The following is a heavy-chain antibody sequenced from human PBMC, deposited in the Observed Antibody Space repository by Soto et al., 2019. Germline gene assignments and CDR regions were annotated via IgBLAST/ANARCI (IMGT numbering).Heavy chain of an antibody. CDR2: IYYSGST. CDR1: GGSISSGDYY. Sequence: SETLSLTCTVSGGSISSGDYYWSWIRQPPGKGLEWIGYIYYSGSTYYNPSLKSRVTISVDTSKNQFSLKLSSVTAADTAVYYCARHLRNCSSTSCYFAHFDYWGQGTLVTVSS. CDR3: ARHLRNCSSTSCYFAHFDY. D-gene: IGHD2-2*01. V-gene: IGHV4-30-4*01. J-gene: IGHJ4*02.